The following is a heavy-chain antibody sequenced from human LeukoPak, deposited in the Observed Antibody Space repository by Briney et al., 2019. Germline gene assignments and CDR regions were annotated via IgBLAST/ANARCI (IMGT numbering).Heavy chain of an antibody. Sequence: ASVKVSCKASGCTFTSYGISWVRQAPGQGLEWMGWISAYNGNTNYAQKLQGRVTMTTDTSTSTAYMELRSLRSDDTAVYYCARGRRYDSSGHDHHWFDPWGQGTLVTVSS. CDR3: ARGRRYDSSGHDHHWFDP. CDR2: ISAYNGNT. V-gene: IGHV1-18*01. CDR1: GCTFTSYG. D-gene: IGHD3-22*01. J-gene: IGHJ5*02.